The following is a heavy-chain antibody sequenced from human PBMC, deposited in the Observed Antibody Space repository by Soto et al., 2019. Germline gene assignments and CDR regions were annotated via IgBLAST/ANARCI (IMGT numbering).Heavy chain of an antibody. J-gene: IGHJ4*02. CDR1: VFTLDCHC. CDR3: VRDTSSGWHLKDH. V-gene: IGHV3-9*01. CDR2: ISWNSGSI. D-gene: IGHD3-9*01. Sequence: PWGSLIISWVASVFTLDCHCMHWVRQIPVRGLEWFSVISWNSGSIGYAESVKGRFTIFRDNAKNSLYLEMNSLRQEDTALYYCVRDTSSGWHLKDHWGQGVQVTVSS.